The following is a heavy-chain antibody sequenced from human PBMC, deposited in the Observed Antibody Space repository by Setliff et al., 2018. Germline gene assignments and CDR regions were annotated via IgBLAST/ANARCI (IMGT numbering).Heavy chain of an antibody. Sequence: GASLKISFKGSGYSFSTCWIGWVRQMPGKGLEWMGIIYPGDSITRCSPSFQGQVTISVDKSINTAYLQWSSLRASDTAIYYCARHPYYYGSGTYLDNNNRWFDPWGQGTLVTVSS. CDR2: IYPGDSIT. D-gene: IGHD3-10*01. CDR3: ARHPYYYGSGTYLDNNNRWFDP. J-gene: IGHJ5*02. CDR1: GYSFSTCW. V-gene: IGHV5-51*01.